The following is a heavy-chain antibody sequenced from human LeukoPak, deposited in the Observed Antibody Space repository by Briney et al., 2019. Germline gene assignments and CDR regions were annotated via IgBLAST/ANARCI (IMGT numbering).Heavy chain of an antibody. CDR2: IKQDGSEK. J-gene: IGHJ4*02. CDR1: GFAFSSYW. Sequence: PGGSLRLSCAASGFAFSSYWMSWVRQAPGKGLEWVANIKQDGSEKYYVDSVKGRFTISRDNAKNSLYLQMNSLRAEDTAVYYCARDSRIAVAGTGTCDYWGQGTLVTVSS. V-gene: IGHV3-7*01. D-gene: IGHD6-19*01. CDR3: ARDSRIAVAGTGTCDY.